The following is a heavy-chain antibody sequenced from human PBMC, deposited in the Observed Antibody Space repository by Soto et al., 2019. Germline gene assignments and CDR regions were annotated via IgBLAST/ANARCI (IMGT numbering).Heavy chain of an antibody. CDR2: IYYSVST. CDR3: ARGEEGDSPFDY. J-gene: IGHJ4*02. CDR1: GGSISSCGYY. V-gene: IGHV4-31*03. Sequence: QVQLQESGPGLVKPSQTLSLTCTVSGGSISSCGYYWSWIRQHPGKGLEWIGYIYYSVSTYYNPSLKSRVTISVDTSKNQFSLKLSSVTAADTAGYYCARGEEGDSPFDYWGQGTLVTVSS. D-gene: IGHD2-21*02.